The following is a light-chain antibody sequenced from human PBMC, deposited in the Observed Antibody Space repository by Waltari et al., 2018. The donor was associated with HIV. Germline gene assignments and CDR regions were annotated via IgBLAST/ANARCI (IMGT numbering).Light chain of an antibody. CDR3: CSYAGSHWV. CDR2: DIS. CDR1: SSDVGGYNY. V-gene: IGLV2-11*01. Sequence: QSALTQPRTVSGSTGQSVTISCTGTSSDVGGYNYVSWYQQHPGKAPKLMIYDISKRPSGVPDRFSGSKSDNTASLTISGLQAEDEAHYYCCSYAGSHWVFGGGTKLTVL. J-gene: IGLJ3*02.